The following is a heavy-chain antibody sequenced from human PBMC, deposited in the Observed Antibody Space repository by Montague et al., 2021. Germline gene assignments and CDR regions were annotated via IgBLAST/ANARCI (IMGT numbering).Heavy chain of an antibody. CDR3: AGNLAAAAPGGFNN. J-gene: IGHJ3*02. CDR2: ITLDGSST. Sequence: SLRLSCAASGFSFSSYWMHWVRQAPGKGLLWVSRITLDGSSTHFADSVKGRFTTSRDNAKATLYLQMNSLRVEDTAVYYCAGNLAAAAPGGFNNWGQGTMVTVSS. CDR1: GFSFSSYW. V-gene: IGHV3-74*01. D-gene: IGHD6-13*01.